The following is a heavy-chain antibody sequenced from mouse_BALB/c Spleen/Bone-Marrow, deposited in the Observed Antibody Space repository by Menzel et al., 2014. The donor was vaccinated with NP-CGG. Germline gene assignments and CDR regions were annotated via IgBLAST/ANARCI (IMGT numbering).Heavy chain of an antibody. V-gene: IGHV7-3*02. CDR1: GFTFTDYY. D-gene: IGHD1-1*01. CDR2: IRNKANGYTT. CDR3: ARDSRSTVSHFDY. J-gene: IGHJ2*01. Sequence: EVQRVESGGGLAQPGGSLILSCATSGFTFTDYYMNWVRQPPGKALEWLGFIRNKANGYTTEYSASVKGRFTISRDNSQSILYLQMNTLRAEDSATYYCARDSRSTVSHFDYWGQGTTLTVSS.